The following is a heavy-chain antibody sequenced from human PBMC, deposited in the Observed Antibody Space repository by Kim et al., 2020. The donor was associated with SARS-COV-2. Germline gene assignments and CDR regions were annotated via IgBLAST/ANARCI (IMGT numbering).Heavy chain of an antibody. J-gene: IGHJ5*02. CDR3: AALLQLWLEGPVYWFDP. V-gene: IGHV4-31*03. CDR1: GGSISSGGYY. D-gene: IGHD5-18*01. CDR2: IYYSGST. Sequence: SETLSLTCTVSGGSISSGGYYWSWIRQHPGKGLEWIGYIYYSGSTYYNPSLKSRVTISVDTSKNQFSLKLSSVTAADTAVYYCAALLQLWLEGPVYWFDPWGQGTLVTVSS.